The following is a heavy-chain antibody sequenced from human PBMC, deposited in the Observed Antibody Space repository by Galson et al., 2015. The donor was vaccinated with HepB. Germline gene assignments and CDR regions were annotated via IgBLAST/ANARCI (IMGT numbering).Heavy chain of an antibody. Sequence: SLRLSCAASGFTFSSAWMSWVRQTPGRGLEWVGRIKYTGPADYAAPAKGRFTMSRDDSKGTLYLQMNGLETEDTAVYYCTTLGSDYWGQGTLVTVSS. CDR3: TTLGSDY. CDR1: GFTFSSAW. J-gene: IGHJ4*02. CDR2: IKYTGPA. V-gene: IGHV3-15*01.